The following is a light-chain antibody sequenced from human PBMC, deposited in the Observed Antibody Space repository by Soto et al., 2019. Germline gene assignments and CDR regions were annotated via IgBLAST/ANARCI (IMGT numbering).Light chain of an antibody. CDR2: AAS. CDR3: QQSYSTLWT. CDR1: QSISSY. V-gene: IGKV1-39*01. J-gene: IGKJ1*01. Sequence: DIQMTQSPSSLSASVGDRVTITCRASQSISSYLNWYQQKPGKAPKLLIYAASSLQSGVPSRFSGSGSGTDFTLTISSLQPEDFATYYCQQSYSTLWTFAQGTKVDSK.